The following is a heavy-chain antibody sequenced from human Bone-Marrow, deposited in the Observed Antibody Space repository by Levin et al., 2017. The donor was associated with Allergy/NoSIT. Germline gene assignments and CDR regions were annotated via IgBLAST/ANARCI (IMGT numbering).Heavy chain of an antibody. J-gene: IGHJ6*02. D-gene: IGHD4/OR15-4a*01. Sequence: VASVKVSCKASGDTFSNYAMSWVRQAPGQGLEWMGGIIPIFATANYAQNFQGRVAISIDKFTNTVYMEMSRLRSDDTAVYYCAREVVHPAKITPRGPNYAPYFHYGVDVWGQGTTVIVSS. CDR3: AREVVHPAKITPRGPNYAPYFHYGVDV. V-gene: IGHV1-69*05. CDR2: IIPIFATA. CDR1: GDTFSNYA.